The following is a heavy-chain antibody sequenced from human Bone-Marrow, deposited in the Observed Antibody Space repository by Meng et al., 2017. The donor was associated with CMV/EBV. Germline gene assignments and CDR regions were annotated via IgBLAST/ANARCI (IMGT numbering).Heavy chain of an antibody. CDR3: AKSGRSSKPYYFDF. CDR1: GFIFSNYG. D-gene: IGHD6-6*01. V-gene: IGHV3-33*06. CDR2: DWYDGSHK. Sequence: ASGFIFSNYGRNWVRQAPGKGLEWVAVDWYDGSHKYHADSVKGRFTISRDNSKNTLYLQMNSLRADDTAVYYCAKSGRSSKPYYFDFWGQGALVTVSS. J-gene: IGHJ4*02.